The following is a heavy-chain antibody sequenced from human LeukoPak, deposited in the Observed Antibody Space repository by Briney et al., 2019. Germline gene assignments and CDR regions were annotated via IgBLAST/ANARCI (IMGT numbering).Heavy chain of an antibody. Sequence: GGSLKLSCAASGFTFSSYAMSWVRQAPGKGLEWVSAISGSGGSTYYADSVKGRFTISRDNSKNTLYLQMNSLRAEDTAVYYCAKDGLGAAAGTGFWWGQGTMVTVSS. CDR2: ISGSGGST. CDR3: AKDGLGAAAGTGFW. V-gene: IGHV3-23*01. D-gene: IGHD6-13*01. J-gene: IGHJ3*01. CDR1: GFTFSSYA.